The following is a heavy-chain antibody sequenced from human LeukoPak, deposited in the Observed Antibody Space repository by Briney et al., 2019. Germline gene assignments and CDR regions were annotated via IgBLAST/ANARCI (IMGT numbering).Heavy chain of an antibody. Sequence: GGSLILSCAASGFTVITNDMTWVRQAPGKGLEWVSVLYSDGNTKYADSVQGRFTISRDNAKNTLYLEMNSLSPDDTAVYYCARGVEPLAANTLAYWGQGTLVTVSS. CDR1: GFTVITND. CDR3: ARGVEPLAANTLAY. D-gene: IGHD1-14*01. CDR2: LYSDGNT. V-gene: IGHV3-53*01. J-gene: IGHJ4*02.